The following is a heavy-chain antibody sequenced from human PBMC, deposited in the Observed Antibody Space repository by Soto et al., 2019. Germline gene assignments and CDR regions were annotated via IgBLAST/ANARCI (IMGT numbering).Heavy chain of an antibody. V-gene: IGHV3-23*01. Sequence: GGSLRLSCAASGFTFSSYAMSWVRQAPGKGLEWVSAISGSGGSTYYADSVKGRFTISRDNSKNTLYLQMNSLRAEDTAVYYCAKPAGRYCSGGSCSPHWGQGTLVTVSS. CDR1: GFTFSSYA. J-gene: IGHJ4*02. D-gene: IGHD2-15*01. CDR2: ISGSGGST. CDR3: AKPAGRYCSGGSCSPH.